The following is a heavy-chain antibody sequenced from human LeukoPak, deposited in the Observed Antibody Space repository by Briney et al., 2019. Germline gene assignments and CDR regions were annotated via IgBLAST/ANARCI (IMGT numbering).Heavy chain of an antibody. D-gene: IGHD2-21*01. J-gene: IGHJ4*02. CDR1: GFTFSNYA. CDR3: AKRLGDY. V-gene: IGHV3-23*01. CDR2: ISDTGGYT. Sequence: GASLRLSCAASGFTFSNYAMSWVRQAPGKGLEWVSAISDTGGYTYYADSVKGRFTISRDNSKNTLYLQMNSLRAEDTAVYYCAKRLGDYWGQGTLVTVSS.